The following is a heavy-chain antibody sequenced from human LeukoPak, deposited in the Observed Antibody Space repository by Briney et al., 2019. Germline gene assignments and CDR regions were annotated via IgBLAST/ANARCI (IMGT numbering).Heavy chain of an antibody. V-gene: IGHV5-51*01. Sequence: GESLQISCKASGYRFTNYWIGWVRQMPGKGLEWIAIIYPGDSDTRYSPSFQGQVTISADKSISTAYLQWSSLKASDTAMYYCAILSPKGYFDDWGQASLVTASS. CDR2: IYPGDSDT. J-gene: IGHJ4*02. CDR1: GYRFTNYW. D-gene: IGHD3-10*01. CDR3: AILSPKGYFDD.